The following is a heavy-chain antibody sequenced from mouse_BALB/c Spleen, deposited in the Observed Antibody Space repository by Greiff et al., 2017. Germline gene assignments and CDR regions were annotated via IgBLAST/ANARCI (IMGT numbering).Heavy chain of an antibody. Sequence: ESGGGLVKPGGSLKLSCAASGFAFSSYDMSWVRQTPEKRLEWVAYISSGGGSTYYPDTVKGRFTISRDNAKNTLYLQMSSLKSEDTAMYYCARRGTVYYFDYWGQGTTLTVSS. D-gene: IGHD2-14*01. J-gene: IGHJ2*01. CDR3: ARRGTVYYFDY. CDR2: ISSGGGST. V-gene: IGHV5-12-1*01. CDR1: GFAFSSYD.